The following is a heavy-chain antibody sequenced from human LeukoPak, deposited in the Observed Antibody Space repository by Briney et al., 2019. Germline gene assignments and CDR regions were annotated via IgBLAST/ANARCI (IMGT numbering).Heavy chain of an antibody. CDR2: IKSDGSRP. CDR3: ATHHSETYSRVPF. J-gene: IGHJ4*02. V-gene: IGHV3-74*01. Sequence: GGSLRLSCAASGFTFSSYGMHWVRQAPGKGLVWVSGIKSDGSRPNYADSVKGRFTISRDNAKSTLYLQMNSLRAEDTAVYYCATHHSETYSRVPFWGQGTLVTVSS. CDR1: GFTFSSYG. D-gene: IGHD1-26*01.